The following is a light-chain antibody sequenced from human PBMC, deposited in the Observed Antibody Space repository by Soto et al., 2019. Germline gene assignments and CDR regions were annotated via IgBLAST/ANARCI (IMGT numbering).Light chain of an antibody. Sequence: EVVMTPSPATLSVSPGEGVTLSCKASQSVSSDLAWYQQKPGQAPRLLIYGASTRATGIPARFSGSGSGTEFTLTISSLQSEDFAVYYCQQYNDWPPTFGQGTRLEIK. CDR1: QSVSSD. V-gene: IGKV3-15*01. J-gene: IGKJ5*01. CDR2: GAS. CDR3: QQYNDWPPT.